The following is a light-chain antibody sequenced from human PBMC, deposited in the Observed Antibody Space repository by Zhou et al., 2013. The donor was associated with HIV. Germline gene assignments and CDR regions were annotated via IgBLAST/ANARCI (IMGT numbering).Light chain of an antibody. CDR1: ERVSY. V-gene: IGKV3-20*01. CDR3: QQYGSSSGWT. Sequence: EIVLTQSPGTLSLSPGERATLSCRASERVSYLAWYQQKPGQAPRLLIYMTSNRASGIPDRFSGGGSGADFTLSISRLEPEDFAVYYCQQYGSSSGWTFGQGTKVEVK. CDR2: MTS. J-gene: IGKJ1*01.